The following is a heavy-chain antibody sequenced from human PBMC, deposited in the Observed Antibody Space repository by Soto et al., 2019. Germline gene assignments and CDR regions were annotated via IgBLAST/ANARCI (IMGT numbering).Heavy chain of an antibody. V-gene: IGHV3-9*01. CDR2: ISWNSGSI. D-gene: IGHD3-10*01. CDR3: ATDGGYYGSGFDY. Sequence: EVQLVESGGGLVQPGRSLRLSCTASGFTFNDYAMHWVRQAPGKGLEWVSGISWNSGSIGYAGSVRGRFTISRDNAKNSLYLQMNSLRTEDTALYYCATDGGYYGSGFDYWGQGILVTVSS. CDR1: GFTFNDYA. J-gene: IGHJ4*02.